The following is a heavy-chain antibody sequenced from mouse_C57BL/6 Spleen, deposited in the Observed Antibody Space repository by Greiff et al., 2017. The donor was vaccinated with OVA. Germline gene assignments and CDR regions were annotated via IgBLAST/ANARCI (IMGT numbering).Heavy chain of an antibody. V-gene: IGHV3-6*01. CDR3: AREGWDGAWFAY. Sequence: EVKLMESGPGLVKPSQSLSLTCSVTGYSITSGYYWNWIRQFPGNKLEWMGYISYDGSNNYNPSLKNRISITRDTSKNQFFLKLNSVTTEDTATYYCAREGWDGAWFAYWGQGTLVTVSA. CDR2: ISYDGSN. J-gene: IGHJ3*01. D-gene: IGHD4-1*01. CDR1: GYSITSGYY.